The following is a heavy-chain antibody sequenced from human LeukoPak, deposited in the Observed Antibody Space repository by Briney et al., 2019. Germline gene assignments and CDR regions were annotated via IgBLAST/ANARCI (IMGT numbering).Heavy chain of an antibody. J-gene: IGHJ4*02. CDR2: IYYSGST. CDR1: GVSISSYY. D-gene: IGHD5-18*01. Sequence: SETLSLTCTVSGVSISSYYWSWIRQPPGKGLEWIGYIYYSGSTNYNPSLKSRVTKSVDTSKNQFSLKLSSVTAADTAVYNCARAPRVNSYGVDYWGQGTLVTVSS. CDR3: ARAPRVNSYGVDY. V-gene: IGHV4-59*01.